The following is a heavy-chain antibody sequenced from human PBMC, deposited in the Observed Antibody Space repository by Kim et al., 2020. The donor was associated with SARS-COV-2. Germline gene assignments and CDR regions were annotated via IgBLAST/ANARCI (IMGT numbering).Heavy chain of an antibody. Sequence: ASVKVSCKASGYTFTSYGISWVRQAPGQGLEWMGWISAYNGNTNYAQKLQGRVTMTTGTSTSTAYMELRSLRSDDTAVYYCARMLAIVVVPAADNWFDPWGRGALVTVSS. D-gene: IGHD2-2*03. CDR2: ISAYNGNT. CDR1: GYTFTSYG. CDR3: ARMLAIVVVPAADNWFDP. V-gene: IGHV1-18*01. J-gene: IGHJ5*02.